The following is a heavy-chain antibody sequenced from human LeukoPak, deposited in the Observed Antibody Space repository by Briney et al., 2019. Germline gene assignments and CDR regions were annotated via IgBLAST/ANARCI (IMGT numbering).Heavy chain of an antibody. CDR1: GFTFDDYA. CDR3: AKVMYRDGYNNPLFDY. V-gene: IGHV3-9*01. D-gene: IGHD5-24*01. CDR2: ISWNSGSI. Sequence: GRSLRLPCAASGFTFDDYAMHWVRQAPGKGLEWVSGISWNSGSIGYADSVKGRFTISRDNAKNSLYLQMDSLRAEDTALYYCAKVMYRDGYNNPLFDYWGQGTLVTVSS. J-gene: IGHJ4*02.